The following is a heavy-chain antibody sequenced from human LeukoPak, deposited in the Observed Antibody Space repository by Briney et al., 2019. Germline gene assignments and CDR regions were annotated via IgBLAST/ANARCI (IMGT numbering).Heavy chain of an antibody. V-gene: IGHV3-11*01. CDR3: ARDLDVATAEDYKYGMDV. Sequence: GGSLRLSCVASGFTFSDYYMSWIRQAPGKGLEWLSYITSTGRSIYYADSVRGRLTISRDNAKNSLYLQMNSLRAEDTAVYYCARDLDVATAEDYKYGMDVWGQGTTVTISS. D-gene: IGHD6-13*01. CDR2: ITSTGRSI. J-gene: IGHJ6*02. CDR1: GFTFSDYY.